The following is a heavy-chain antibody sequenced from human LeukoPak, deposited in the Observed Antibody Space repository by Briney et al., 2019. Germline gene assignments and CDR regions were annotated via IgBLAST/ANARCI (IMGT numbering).Heavy chain of an antibody. J-gene: IGHJ3*02. Sequence: SETLSLACTVSGGSISYYYWSWIRQPPGKGLEWIGYIYYSGSTNYTNYNPSLKSRVTISVDTSKNQFSLKLSSLTAADTAVYYCASFLVSNAFDIWGQGTMVTVSS. CDR1: GGSISYYY. CDR3: ASFLVSNAFDI. CDR2: IYYSGSTNYT. D-gene: IGHD5/OR15-5a*01. V-gene: IGHV4-59*01.